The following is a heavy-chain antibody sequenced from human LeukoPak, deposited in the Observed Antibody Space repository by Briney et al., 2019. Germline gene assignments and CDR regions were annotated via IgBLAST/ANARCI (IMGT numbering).Heavy chain of an antibody. J-gene: IGHJ4*02. D-gene: IGHD3-3*01. CDR2: IIPIFGIA. V-gene: IGHV1-69*04. Sequence: GASVKVSCKASGGTFSSYAISWVRQAPGQGLEWMGRIIPIFGIANYAQKFQGRVTITADKSMSTAYMELSSLRSEDAAVYYCAGAGSGSGYPLDYWGQGTLVTVSS. CDR1: GGTFSSYA. CDR3: AGAGSGSGYPLDY.